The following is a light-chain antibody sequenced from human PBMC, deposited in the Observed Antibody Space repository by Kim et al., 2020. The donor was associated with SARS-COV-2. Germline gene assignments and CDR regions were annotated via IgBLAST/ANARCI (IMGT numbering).Light chain of an antibody. CDR1: SSDVGAYDF. J-gene: IGLJ3*02. V-gene: IGLV2-14*03. Sequence: QSALTQPASVSGPPGQSITISCTGTSSDVGAYDFVSWYQQHPGKVPKLMIYDVSNRPSGVSNRFSGSKSGNTASLSISGLQPEDEADYYCFSFTTSSTWVFGGGTKLTVL. CDR2: DVS. CDR3: FSFTTSSTWV.